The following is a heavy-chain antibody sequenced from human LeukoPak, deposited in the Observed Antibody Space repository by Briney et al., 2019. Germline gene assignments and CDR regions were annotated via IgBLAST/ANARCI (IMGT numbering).Heavy chain of an antibody. V-gene: IGHV3-21*01. CDR1: GFTFNKNA. Sequence: GASLRLSCAASGFTFNKNAMNWVRQAPGKGLEWVSSISSSSSYVYYADSVKGRFTISRDNAKNSLYLQMNSLRAEDTAVYYCARDGFGYSSGWYSTDYWGQGTLVTVSS. CDR3: ARDGFGYSSGWYSTDY. J-gene: IGHJ4*02. CDR2: ISSSSSYV. D-gene: IGHD6-19*01.